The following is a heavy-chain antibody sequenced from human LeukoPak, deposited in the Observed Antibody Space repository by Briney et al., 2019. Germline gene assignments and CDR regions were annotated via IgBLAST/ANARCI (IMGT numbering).Heavy chain of an antibody. CDR3: ARLDCSGGSCYHYYYGMDV. D-gene: IGHD2-15*01. V-gene: IGHV5-51*01. Sequence: GESLKISCKGSGYSFTSYWISWVRQMPGKGLEWMGIIYPGDSDTRYSPSFQGQVTISADKSISTAYLQWSSLKASDTAMYYCARLDCSGGSCYHYYYGMDVWGKGTTVTVSS. CDR1: GYSFTSYW. J-gene: IGHJ6*04. CDR2: IYPGDSDT.